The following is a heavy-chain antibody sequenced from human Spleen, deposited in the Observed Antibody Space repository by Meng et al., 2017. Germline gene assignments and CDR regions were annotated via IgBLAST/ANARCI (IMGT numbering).Heavy chain of an antibody. V-gene: IGHV3-30*01. CDR2: ISYDGSEK. J-gene: IGHJ4*02. CDR3: SCDDGTHGCDF. CDR1: GFTFSTYA. Sequence: GESLKISCAASGFTFSTYAMHWVCQAPGQGLEWVAFISYDGSEKYYADSVKGRFTISRDNSKNTLSLQMDSLRADETDVYYCSCDDGTHGCDFWGQGTLVTVSS. D-gene: IGHD5-24*01.